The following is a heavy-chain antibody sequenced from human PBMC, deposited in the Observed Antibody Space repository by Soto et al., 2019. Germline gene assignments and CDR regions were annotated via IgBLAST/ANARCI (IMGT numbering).Heavy chain of an antibody. CDR3: AGPGYSSQDY. V-gene: IGHV3-23*01. Sequence: GGSLILSRAASSLTLRSFALIWVRQAPGMGLEWVSAISGSGDGTDYADSVKGRFTISRDNSKNTLYLQMNSLRAEDTAVYYCAGPGYSSQDYWGQGALVTVSS. D-gene: IGHD5-18*01. CDR1: SLTLRSFA. CDR2: ISGSGDGT. J-gene: IGHJ4*02.